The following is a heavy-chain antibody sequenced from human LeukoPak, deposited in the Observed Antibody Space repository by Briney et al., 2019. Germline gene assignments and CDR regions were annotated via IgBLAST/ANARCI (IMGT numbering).Heavy chain of an antibody. V-gene: IGHV3-9*01. Sequence: GGSLRLSCAASGFTFDDYAMHWVRQAPGKGLEWVSGNWNSDIIGYADSVKGRFTISRDNAKNSLSLQMNSLRTEDTALYYCAKDIDSSGYYPEYWGQGTLVTVSS. J-gene: IGHJ4*02. CDR3: AKDIDSSGYYPEY. CDR1: GFTFDDYA. CDR2: NWNSDII. D-gene: IGHD3-22*01.